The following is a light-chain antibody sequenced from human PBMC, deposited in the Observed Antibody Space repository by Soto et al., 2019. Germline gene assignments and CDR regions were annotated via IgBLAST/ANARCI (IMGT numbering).Light chain of an antibody. CDR1: QTLTNTS. V-gene: IGKV3-20*01. J-gene: IGKJ1*01. Sequence: EIVLTQSPGTLSLSPGERATLSCMASQTLTNTSLAWYQQKPGQAPRLLSFDASTRATGIPDRFSGSGSGTDFNLTISRLEPDDFAVYCCQLDGVSPKTFGQGTNVEVK. CDR2: DAS. CDR3: QLDGVSPKT.